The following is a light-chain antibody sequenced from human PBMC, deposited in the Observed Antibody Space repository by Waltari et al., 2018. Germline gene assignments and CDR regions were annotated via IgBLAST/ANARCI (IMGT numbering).Light chain of an antibody. CDR1: QSVLSSSNNKNF. V-gene: IGKV4-1*01. Sequence: DIVMTQSPDSLAVSLGERATINGKSSQSVLSSSNNKNFLAWYQHKPGQPPKLLFYWASTRKSGVPDRFTGSGSGTDFTLTISSLQAEDVAVYYCQQYYSTPPTFGGGTKVQIK. J-gene: IGKJ4*01. CDR3: QQYYSTPPT. CDR2: WAS.